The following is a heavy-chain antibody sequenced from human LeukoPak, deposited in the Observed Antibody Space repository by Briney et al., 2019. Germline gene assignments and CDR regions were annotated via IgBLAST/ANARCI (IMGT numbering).Heavy chain of an antibody. CDR1: GGTFSSYA. V-gene: IGHV1-69*05. CDR3: ARLNNGYSGYYFDY. J-gene: IGHJ4*02. CDR2: IIPIFGTA. D-gene: IGHD3-22*01. Sequence: SVKVSCKASGGTFSSYAINWVRQAPGQGLEWMGRIIPIFGTANYAQKFQGRVTITTDESTSTAYMELSSLRSEDTAVYYCARLNNGYSGYYFDYWGQGTRVTVSS.